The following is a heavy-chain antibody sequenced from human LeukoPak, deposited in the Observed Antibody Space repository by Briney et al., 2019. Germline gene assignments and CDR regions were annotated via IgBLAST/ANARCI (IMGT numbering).Heavy chain of an antibody. Sequence: GGSLRLSCAASGFTFSSYSMNSVRQAPGKGLEWVSSISSSSSYIYYADSVKGRFTISRDNAKNSLYLQMNSLRAEVTAVYYCARGDSGWYEYYFDYWGQGTLVTVSS. CDR3: ARGDSGWYEYYFDY. CDR2: ISSSSSYI. V-gene: IGHV3-21*01. CDR1: GFTFSSYS. D-gene: IGHD6-19*01. J-gene: IGHJ4*02.